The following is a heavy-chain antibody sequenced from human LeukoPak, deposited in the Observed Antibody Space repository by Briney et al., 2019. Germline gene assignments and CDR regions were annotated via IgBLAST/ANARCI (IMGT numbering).Heavy chain of an antibody. V-gene: IGHV3-7*04. CDR2: IKGDGSAK. D-gene: IGHD5-24*01. Sequence: GGSLRLSCAVSGFAFSDSWMTWIRQAPGKGLEWVAFIKGDGSAKKYVDSVKGRFTISRDNAKNSLFLQMNSLRAEDTAVYYCARVGYIDEGIDYWGQGTLVTVSS. CDR1: GFAFSDSW. CDR3: ARVGYIDEGIDY. J-gene: IGHJ4*02.